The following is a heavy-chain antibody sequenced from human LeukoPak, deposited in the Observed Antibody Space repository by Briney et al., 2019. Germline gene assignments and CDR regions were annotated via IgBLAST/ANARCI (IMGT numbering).Heavy chain of an antibody. CDR3: AREYDTRARFDS. D-gene: IGHD2-2*01. J-gene: IGHJ4*02. CDR2: IGYSGSPI. Sequence: PGGSLRLSCAVSGDSFISHTMIWVRQAPGKGLEWISYIGYSGSPIYYADSVKGRFGISRDDAKTSLYLHMNSLRAEDTAVYYCAREYDTRARFDSWGQGILVTVSS. CDR1: GDSFISHT. V-gene: IGHV3-48*01.